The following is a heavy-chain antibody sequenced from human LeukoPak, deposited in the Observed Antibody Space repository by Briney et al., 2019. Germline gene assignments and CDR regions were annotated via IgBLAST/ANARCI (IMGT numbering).Heavy chain of an antibody. V-gene: IGHV3-7*01. J-gene: IGHJ4*02. CDR3: ARDEDSGSYYLEH. CDR1: GFTFSTYW. D-gene: IGHD1-26*01. CDR2: IKRDGSQK. Sequence: GGSLRLSCAASGFTFSTYWMNWVRQAPGKGLEWVANIKRDGSQKDYVDSVEGRFTISRDNAKNSLYLQMNNLRAEDTAVYYCARDEDSGSYYLEHWGQGTLVTVSS.